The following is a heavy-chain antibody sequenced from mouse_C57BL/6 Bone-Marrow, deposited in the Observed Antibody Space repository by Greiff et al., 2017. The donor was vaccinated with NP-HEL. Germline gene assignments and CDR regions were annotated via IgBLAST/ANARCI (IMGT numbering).Heavy chain of an antibody. Sequence: QVQLKESGAELARPGASVKLSCKASGYTFTSYGISWVKQRTGQGLEWIGEIYPRSGNTYYNEKFKGKATITADTSSNTAYLQLSSLTSEDTAVYYCTFSEGGPWAWFAYWGQGTLVTVSA. V-gene: IGHV1-81*01. J-gene: IGHJ3*01. CDR3: TFSEGGPWAWFAY. D-gene: IGHD1-1*02. CDR1: GYTFTSYG. CDR2: IYPRSGNT.